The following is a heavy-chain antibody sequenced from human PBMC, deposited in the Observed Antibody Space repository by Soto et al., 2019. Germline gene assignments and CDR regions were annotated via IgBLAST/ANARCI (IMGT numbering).Heavy chain of an antibody. V-gene: IGHV4-30-4*01. Sequence: QVQLQESGPGLVKPSQTLSLTCTVSGGSISSGDYYWSWIRQPPGKGLEWIGYIYYSGSTYYNPSLKSRVTRSVDTSKNQFSLKLSSVTAADTAVYYCASLWFGVDDAFDIWGQGTMVTVSS. CDR1: GGSISSGDYY. D-gene: IGHD3-10*01. CDR2: IYYSGST. CDR3: ASLWFGVDDAFDI. J-gene: IGHJ3*02.